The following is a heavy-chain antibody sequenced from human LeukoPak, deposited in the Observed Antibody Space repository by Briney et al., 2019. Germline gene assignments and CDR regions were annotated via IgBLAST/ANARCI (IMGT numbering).Heavy chain of an antibody. V-gene: IGHV3-21*01. CDR2: ISSSSSYI. CDR3: ARGSYYDILTGYYATLGYMDV. D-gene: IGHD3-9*01. CDR1: GFTFGSYS. Sequence: PGGSLRLSRAASGFTFGSYSMNWVRQAPGKGLEWVSSISSSSSYIYFPDSVKGRFTISRDNAKNSLYLQMNSLRAEDTAVYYCARGSYYDILTGYYATLGYMDVWGKGTTVTVSS. J-gene: IGHJ6*03.